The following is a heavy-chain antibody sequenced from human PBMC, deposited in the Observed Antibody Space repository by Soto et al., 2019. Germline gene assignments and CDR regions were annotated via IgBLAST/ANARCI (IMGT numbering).Heavy chain of an antibody. V-gene: IGHV3-23*01. D-gene: IGHD3-10*01. CDR1: GFTFNNYA. J-gene: IGHJ4*02. CDR2: ISGGGDTT. Sequence: EVQLLESGGGLVQPGGSLRLSCAASGFTFNNYAMTWVRQAPGKGLEWVSAISGGGDTTSYADSVKGRFTVSRVGSKNTVDLQMSSLRAEDTALYYCAKGRGGSGSLTPRVDFWGQGTLVTVSS. CDR3: AKGRGGSGSLTPRVDF.